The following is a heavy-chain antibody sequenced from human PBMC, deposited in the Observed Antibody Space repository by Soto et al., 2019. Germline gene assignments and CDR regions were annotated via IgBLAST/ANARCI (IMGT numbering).Heavy chain of an antibody. CDR3: ARGYGRNFAY. V-gene: IGHV4-34*01. CDR2: INHSRSN. J-gene: IGHJ4*02. Sequence: ASEPLFLTCAGHGGSFSGDYCRWMRQTPGKGLEWIGEINHSRSNNYNPSLKSRVTISVATSKNQFSLKLSSVTAADTAGYYCARGYGRNFAYWGQGTLVT. CDR1: GGSFSGDY. D-gene: IGHD3-10*01.